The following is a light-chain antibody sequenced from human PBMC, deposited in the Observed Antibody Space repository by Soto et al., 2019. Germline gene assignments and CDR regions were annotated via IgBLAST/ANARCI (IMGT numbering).Light chain of an antibody. V-gene: IGKV3-15*01. CDR1: QSVSSN. CDR2: GAS. J-gene: IGKJ3*01. Sequence: ETVMTQSPATLSASPGERATLSCRASQSVSSNLAWYQQKPGQAPRLLIYGASTRATGIPAKFSGSGSGTEFTLTISSLQSEYFAVYYCQQYNDWPPITFGPGTKVDIK. CDR3: QQYNDWPPIT.